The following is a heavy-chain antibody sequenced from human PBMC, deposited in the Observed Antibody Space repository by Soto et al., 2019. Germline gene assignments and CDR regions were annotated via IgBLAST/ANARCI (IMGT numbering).Heavy chain of an antibody. J-gene: IGHJ4*02. CDR2: ISAYNGNT. V-gene: IGHV1-18*01. Sequence: QVQLVQSGAEVKKPGASVKVSCKASGYTFTSYGISWVRQAPGQGLEWMGWISAYNGNTNYAQKLQGRVTMTTDTSTSTAYMELKSLRSDDTAVYYCAGVARDSSGWYSWYFDYWGQGTLVTVSS. CDR3: AGVARDSSGWYSWYFDY. CDR1: GYTFTSYG. D-gene: IGHD6-19*01.